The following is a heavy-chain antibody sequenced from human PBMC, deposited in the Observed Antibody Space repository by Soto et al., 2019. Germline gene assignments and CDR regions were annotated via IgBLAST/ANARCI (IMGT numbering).Heavy chain of an antibody. CDR2: ISSSSSYI. CDR1: GFTFSSYS. CDR3: ARDRSGLEVTTCLDY. D-gene: IGHD4-17*01. V-gene: IGHV3-21*01. J-gene: IGHJ4*02. Sequence: PGGSLRLSCAASGFTFSSYSMNWVRQAPGKGLEWVSSISSSSSYIYYADPVKGRFTISRDNAKNSLCLQMNSLRAEDTAVYYCARDRSGLEVTTCLDYWGQGTLVTVSS.